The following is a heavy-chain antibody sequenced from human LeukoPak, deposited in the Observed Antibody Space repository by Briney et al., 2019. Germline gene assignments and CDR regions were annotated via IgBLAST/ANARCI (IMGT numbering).Heavy chain of an antibody. D-gene: IGHD2-2*01. CDR3: ARDQVVPAARHEYFQH. J-gene: IGHJ1*01. CDR1: GGTFSSYA. Sequence: ASVKVSCKASGGTFSSYAISWVRQAPGQGLEWMGGIIPIFGTANYAQKFQGRVTITADKSTSTAYMELSSLRSEDTAVYYCARDQVVPAARHEYFQHWGQGILVTVSS. V-gene: IGHV1-69*06. CDR2: IIPIFGTA.